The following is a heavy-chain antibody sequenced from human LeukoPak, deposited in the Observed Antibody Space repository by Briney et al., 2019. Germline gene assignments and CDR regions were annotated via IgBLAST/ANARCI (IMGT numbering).Heavy chain of an antibody. CDR3: ARPNLWFGEFYGFDP. CDR1: GYRLTSYW. CDR2: IYPGDSDT. D-gene: IGHD3-10*01. J-gene: IGHJ5*02. Sequence: GESLKISCKGSGYRLTSYWIGWVRQMPGKGLEWMGIIYPGDSDTRYSPSFQGQVTISADKSISTAYLQWSSLKASDSAMYYCARPNLWFGEFYGFDPWGQGTLVTVSS. V-gene: IGHV5-51*01.